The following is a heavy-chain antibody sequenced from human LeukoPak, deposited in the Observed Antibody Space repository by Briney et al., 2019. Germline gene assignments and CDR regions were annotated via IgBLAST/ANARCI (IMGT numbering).Heavy chain of an antibody. CDR1: GFTFSSYG. V-gene: IGHV3-30*02. D-gene: IGHD2-2*01. CDR3: AKRRAIVVVPAVPYYFDY. Sequence: GRSLRLSCAASGFTFSSYGMHWVRQAPGKGLEWVAFIRYDGSNKYYADSVKGRFTSSRDNSKNTLYLQMNSLRAEDTAVYYCAKRRAIVVVPAVPYYFDYWGQGTLVTVS. J-gene: IGHJ4*02. CDR2: IRYDGSNK.